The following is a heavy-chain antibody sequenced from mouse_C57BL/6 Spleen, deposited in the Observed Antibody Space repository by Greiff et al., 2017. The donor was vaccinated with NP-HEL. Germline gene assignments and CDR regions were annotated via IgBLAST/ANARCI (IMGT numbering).Heavy chain of an antibody. V-gene: IGHV1-15*01. D-gene: IGHD2-5*01. J-gene: IGHJ4*01. CDR2: IDPETGGT. CDR1: GYTFTDYE. CDR3: TRRRDYSNYRAMDY. Sequence: VQLVESGAELVRPGASVTLSCKASGYTFTDYEMHWVKQTPVHGLEWIGAIDPETGGTAYNQKFKGKAILTADKSSSTAYMELRSLTSEDSAVYYCTRRRDYSNYRAMDYWGQGTSVTVSS.